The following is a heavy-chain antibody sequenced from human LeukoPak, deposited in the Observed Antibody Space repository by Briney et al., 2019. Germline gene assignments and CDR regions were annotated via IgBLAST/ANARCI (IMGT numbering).Heavy chain of an antibody. J-gene: IGHJ4*02. D-gene: IGHD5-24*01. CDR3: ARELDGYNHFDY. CDR2: ISYEGSNK. CDR1: GFSFRDYS. Sequence: PGGSLRLSCAAFGFSFRDYSMNWVRQAPGKGLEWVAVISYEGSNKRHADSVKGRFTISRDNSKNTLYLQMSSLRAEDTAVYYCARELDGYNHFDYWGQGTLVTVSS. V-gene: IGHV3-30-3*01.